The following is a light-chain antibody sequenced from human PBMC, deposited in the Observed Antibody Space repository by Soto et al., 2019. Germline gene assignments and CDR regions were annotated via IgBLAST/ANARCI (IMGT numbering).Light chain of an antibody. Sequence: SALTQPASVSGSPGQSITFSCTGPSSDVGNYDLVSWYQHHPGKAPKLMIYEGTKRPSGVSNRFSGSKSGSAASLTISGLQAEDEADYYCCSYAGSSTYVFGTGTKLTVL. J-gene: IGLJ1*01. CDR2: EGT. CDR1: SSDVGNYDL. CDR3: CSYAGSSTYV. V-gene: IGLV2-23*01.